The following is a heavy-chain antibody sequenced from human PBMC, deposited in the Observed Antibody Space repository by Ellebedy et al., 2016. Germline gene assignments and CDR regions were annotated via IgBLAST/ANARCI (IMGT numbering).Heavy chain of an antibody. CDR1: GYTFTSYD. CDR3: ARVRRVGGGGPWFDP. V-gene: IGHV1-8*01. D-gene: IGHD2-15*01. Sequence: ASVKVSXXASGYTFTSYDINWVRQATGQGLEWMGWMNPNSGNTGYAQKLQGRVTMTRNTSISTAYMELSSLRSDDTAVYYCARVRRVGGGGPWFDPWGQGTLVTVSS. J-gene: IGHJ5*02. CDR2: MNPNSGNT.